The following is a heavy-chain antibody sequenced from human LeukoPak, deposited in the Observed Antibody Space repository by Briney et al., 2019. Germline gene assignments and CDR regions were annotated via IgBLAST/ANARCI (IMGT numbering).Heavy chain of an antibody. CDR3: ARGDQYRGDWLRPHDYFDY. V-gene: IGHV4-39*01. CDR1: GGSISTSGYY. D-gene: IGHD2-21*02. J-gene: IGHJ4*02. CDR2: MHYGGST. Sequence: SETLSLTCTVSGGSISTSGYYWGWIRQPPGKGLEWIGNMHYGGSTYYNPSLKSRVTTSVDTSKNQFSLRLSSVTAADTAVYYCARGDQYRGDWLRPHDYFDYWGQGTLVTVSS.